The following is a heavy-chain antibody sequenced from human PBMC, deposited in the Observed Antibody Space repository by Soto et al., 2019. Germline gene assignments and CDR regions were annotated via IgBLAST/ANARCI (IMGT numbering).Heavy chain of an antibody. CDR1: GASINTNGYY. CDR2: IFSSGTS. Sequence: QLQLQESGPGLVKPSETLSLTCNVSGASINTNGYYWGWIRQPPGEGLEWIASIFSSGTSHYNPSLKSRLTISADTSKIVLSLKTSSVTAADTAVYYCATGAGWLRLDSRVWGQGTLVTVSS. J-gene: IGHJ4*02. V-gene: IGHV4-39*02. D-gene: IGHD5-12*01. CDR3: ATGAGWLRLDSRV.